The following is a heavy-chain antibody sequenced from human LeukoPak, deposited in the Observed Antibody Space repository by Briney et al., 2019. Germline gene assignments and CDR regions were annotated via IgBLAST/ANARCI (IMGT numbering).Heavy chain of an antibody. CDR1: GGSISSSKW. CDR2: IYHSGST. CDR3: ARVYEDRFDP. V-gene: IGHV4-4*02. Sequence: SGTLSLTYAVSGGSISSSKWWSWVRQPPGKGLEWIGEIYHSGSTNYNPSLKSRVTISLDKSKNQFSLKLRSVTAADTAVYYCARVYEDRFDPWGQGTLVTVSS. J-gene: IGHJ5*02. D-gene: IGHD2-8*01.